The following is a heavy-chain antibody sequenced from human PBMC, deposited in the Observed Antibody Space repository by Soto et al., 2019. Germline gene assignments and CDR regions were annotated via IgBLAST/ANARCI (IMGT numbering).Heavy chain of an antibody. Sequence: QVQLVQSGAEVKKPGASVKVSCKASGYTFTSYDINWVRQATGQGLEWMGWMNPNSGNSGYAQKCPGRVTSTRTTSISTAYMEVSSLRSEDTAVYYCAREVRWFGESFDPWGQGTLVTVSS. V-gene: IGHV1-8*01. CDR1: GYTFTSYD. D-gene: IGHD3-10*01. CDR3: AREVRWFGESFDP. CDR2: MNPNSGNS. J-gene: IGHJ5*02.